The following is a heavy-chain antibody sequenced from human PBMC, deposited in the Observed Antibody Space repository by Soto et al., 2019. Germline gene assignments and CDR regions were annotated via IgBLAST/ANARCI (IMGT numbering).Heavy chain of an antibody. CDR1: GFSLTNNKMG. Sequence: QVTLRESGPLLVKPTETLTLTCTVFGFSLTNNKMGVSWLRQPPGKALEWLAHIFSAGEKLYSTSLKSRVTISSDTSKSKVVLTLTNMDPVDTGTYYCARTAGLVIDDHWVQGTLVTVSS. CDR2: IFSAGEK. J-gene: IGHJ4*02. V-gene: IGHV2-26*01. D-gene: IGHD3-9*01. CDR3: ARTAGLVIDDH.